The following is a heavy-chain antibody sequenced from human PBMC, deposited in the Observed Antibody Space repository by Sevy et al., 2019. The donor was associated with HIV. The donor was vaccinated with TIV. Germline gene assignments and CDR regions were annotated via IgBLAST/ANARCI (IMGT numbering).Heavy chain of an antibody. CDR2: ISYDGNNK. CDR1: GFTFSNYA. J-gene: IGHJ4*02. CDR3: MREAYCSGGTCYSFEY. Sequence: GGSLRLSCAASGFTFSNYAMHWVRQAPGRGLEWVAVISYDGNNKYYADSVKGRFTISRDNSKNTLYLQMNSLRAEDTAVYYCMREAYCSGGTCYSFEYWGQGTLVTVSS. D-gene: IGHD2-15*01. V-gene: IGHV3-30-3*01.